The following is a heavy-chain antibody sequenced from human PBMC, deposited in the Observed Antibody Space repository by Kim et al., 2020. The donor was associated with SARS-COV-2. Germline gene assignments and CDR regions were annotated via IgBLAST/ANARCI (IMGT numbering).Heavy chain of an antibody. V-gene: IGHV4-59*08. CDR3: AGLDKFYHDGRGYHWFDP. CDR2: VDYGGTT. J-gene: IGHJ5*02. Sequence: SETLSLTCTVSGGSIRSYLWSWIRQAPGKGLEWFGYVDYGGTTNYNPSLKSRVTISVDSSKNQISLDLRSVTAADTATYYCAGLDKFYHDGRGYHWFDP. CDR1: GGSIRSYL. D-gene: IGHD3-22*01.